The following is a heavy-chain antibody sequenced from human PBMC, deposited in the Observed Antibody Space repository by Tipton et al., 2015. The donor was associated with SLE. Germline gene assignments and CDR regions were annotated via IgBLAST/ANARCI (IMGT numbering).Heavy chain of an antibody. V-gene: IGHV4-59*11. CDR2: IYYSGST. CDR1: GGSISSHY. J-gene: IGHJ3*02. CDR3: ARDVAARWAFDI. D-gene: IGHD4-23*01. Sequence: TLSLTCTVSGGSISSHYWSWIRQPPGKGLEWIGYIYYSGSTNYNPSLKSRVTISVDTSKNQFSLKLSSVTAADTAVYYCARDVAARWAFDIWGQGTMVTVSS.